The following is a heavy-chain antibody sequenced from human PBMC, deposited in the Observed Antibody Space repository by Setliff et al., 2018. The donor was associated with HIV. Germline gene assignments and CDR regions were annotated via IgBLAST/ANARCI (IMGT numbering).Heavy chain of an antibody. D-gene: IGHD4-17*01. CDR1: GYSWTTYW. CDR3: ARRALRDDYHPQYYFDY. J-gene: IGHJ4*02. CDR2: IYPSDSDT. V-gene: IGHV5-51*01. Sequence: GESLKISCRGSGYSWTTYWTAWVRQMSGKGLECMGMIYPSDSDTRYSPSFQGQVTISADKSISTAYLQWSSLNASDTAIYFCARRALRDDYHPQYYFDYWGQGTLVTVSS.